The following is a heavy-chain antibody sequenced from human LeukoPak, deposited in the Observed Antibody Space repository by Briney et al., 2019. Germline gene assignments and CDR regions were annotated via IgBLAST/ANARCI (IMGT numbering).Heavy chain of an antibody. CDR2: ISSSSSYI. D-gene: IGHD6-19*01. J-gene: IGHJ4*02. Sequence: GGSLRLSCAASGFTFSSYSMNWVRQAPGKGLAWVSSISSSSSYIYYADSVKGRFTISRDNAKNSLYLQMNSLRAEDTAVYYCARDDLAVAGMGLDWGQGTLVTVSS. V-gene: IGHV3-21*01. CDR1: GFTFSSYS. CDR3: ARDDLAVAGMGLD.